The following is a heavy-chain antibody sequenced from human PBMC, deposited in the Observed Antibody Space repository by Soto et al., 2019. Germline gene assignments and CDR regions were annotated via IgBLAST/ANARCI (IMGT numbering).Heavy chain of an antibody. Sequence: PGESLKISCKGSGYSFTSYWIGWVRQMPGKGLEWMGIIYPGDSDTRYSPSFQGQVTISADKSISTAYLQWSSLKASDTAMYYCARRNEYYYGSGSSNWFDPWGQGTLVTVSS. CDR1: GYSFTSYW. D-gene: IGHD3-10*01. CDR3: ARRNEYYYGSGSSNWFDP. J-gene: IGHJ5*02. CDR2: IYPGDSDT. V-gene: IGHV5-51*01.